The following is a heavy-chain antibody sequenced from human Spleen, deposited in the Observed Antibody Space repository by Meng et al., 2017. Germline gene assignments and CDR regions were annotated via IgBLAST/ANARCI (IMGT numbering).Heavy chain of an antibody. J-gene: IGHJ4*02. D-gene: IGHD4-11*01. V-gene: IGHV4-59*12. Sequence: LSKVGPWLVKPAMTLSLTCLVSDYSISSYNLNWIRLPPGKGREWIGFIYHNGDTNYNPSLKSRVTISVDTSKNQFSLKLSSVTAADSAVYYCARGPTTMAHDFDYWGQGTLVTVSS. CDR3: ARGPTTMAHDFDY. CDR1: DYSISSYN. CDR2: IYHNGDT.